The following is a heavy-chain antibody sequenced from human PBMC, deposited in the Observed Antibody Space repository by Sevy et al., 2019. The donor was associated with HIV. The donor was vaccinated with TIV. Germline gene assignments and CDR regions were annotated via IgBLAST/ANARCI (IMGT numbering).Heavy chain of an antibody. Sequence: SETLSLTCTVSGGSISSYYWSWIRQPAGKGLEWIGRIYTSWTTNYNPSLKSRVTMSVDTSKNLFSLKLSSVTAADTAVYYCAREGYKWSYRSLPRDAFDIWGQGTMVTVSS. J-gene: IGHJ3*02. V-gene: IGHV4-4*07. D-gene: IGHD1-7*01. CDR3: AREGYKWSYRSLPRDAFDI. CDR1: GGSISSYY. CDR2: IYTSWTT.